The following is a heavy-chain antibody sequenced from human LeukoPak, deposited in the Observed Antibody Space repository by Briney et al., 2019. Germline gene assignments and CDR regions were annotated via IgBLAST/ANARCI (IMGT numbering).Heavy chain of an antibody. Sequence: GRSLRPSCLASGFTPGAFWTSWVRRPPGKWLEWVANIKKKGREKEYVGSVKGRFSIFRDNAKNSVYLQMNSLLAEDTSVYYCAAFAGVVPGGLLLWGKGSTVIAPS. J-gene: IGHJ6*04. CDR1: GFTPGAFW. V-gene: IGHV3-7*01. CDR3: AAFAGVVPGGLLL. D-gene: IGHD2-2*01. CDR2: IKKKGREK.